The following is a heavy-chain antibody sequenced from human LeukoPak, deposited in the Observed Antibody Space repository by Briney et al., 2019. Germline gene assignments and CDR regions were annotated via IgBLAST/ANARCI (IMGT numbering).Heavy chain of an antibody. CDR1: RFIFSKFA. CDR2: ITGSGGST. D-gene: IGHD3-22*01. V-gene: IGHV3-23*01. Sequence: GSLRLSCAASRFIFSKFAMSWVRQAPGKGLEWVSTITGSGGSTYYADSVKGRFTISRDNSKNTLSLQMNSLRAEDTAVYYCAKDPNYYDSSGYYGWGQGTLVTVSS. CDR3: AKDPNYYDSSGYYG. J-gene: IGHJ4*02.